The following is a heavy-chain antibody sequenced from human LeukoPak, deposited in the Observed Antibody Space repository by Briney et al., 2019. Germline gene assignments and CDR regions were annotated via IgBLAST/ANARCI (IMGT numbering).Heavy chain of an antibody. D-gene: IGHD1-26*01. Sequence: ASVKVSCKASGYTFTGYFLHWVRQASGQGLEWMGWINPNSGDTNYTLMLQDRVTMTRDTSIRTAYMELSRLRSDDTAVYYCAILGWELHPYYYMDVWGKGTTVTVSS. CDR3: AILGWELHPYYYMDV. V-gene: IGHV1-2*02. CDR1: GYTFTGYF. J-gene: IGHJ6*03. CDR2: INPNSGDT.